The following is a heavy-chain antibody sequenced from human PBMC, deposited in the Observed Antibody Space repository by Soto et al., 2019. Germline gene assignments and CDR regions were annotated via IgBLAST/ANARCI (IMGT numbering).Heavy chain of an antibody. CDR3: ARGGYSYGRALPFDY. V-gene: IGHV3-74*01. CDR1: GFTFSSYW. J-gene: IGHJ4*02. Sequence: EVQLVESGGGLVQPGGSLRLSCAASGFTFSSYWMHWVRQAPGKGLVWVSRINSDGSSTSYADSVKGRFTISRDNAKNKLYLQMNSLRAEDTAVYYCARGGYSYGRALPFDYWGQGTLVTVSS. CDR2: INSDGSST. D-gene: IGHD5-18*01.